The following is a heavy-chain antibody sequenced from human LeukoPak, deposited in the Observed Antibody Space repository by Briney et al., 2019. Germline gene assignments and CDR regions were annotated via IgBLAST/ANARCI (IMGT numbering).Heavy chain of an antibody. CDR3: ARVRYSSSWYWGGNWFDP. J-gene: IGHJ5*02. CDR2: IYYSGST. CDR1: GGSISSSSYY. D-gene: IGHD6-13*01. Sequence: SETLSLTCSISGGSISSSSYYWGWIRQPPGKGLEWIGSIYYSGSTYYNPSLKSRVTISLDTSKSQFSLRLSSVTAADTAVYYCARVRYSSSWYWGGNWFDPWGQGTLVTVSS. V-gene: IGHV4-39*07.